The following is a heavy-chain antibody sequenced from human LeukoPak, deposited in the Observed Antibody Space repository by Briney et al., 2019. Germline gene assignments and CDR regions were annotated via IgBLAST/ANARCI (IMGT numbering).Heavy chain of an antibody. CDR1: GFPFFIYG. D-gene: IGHD5-12*01. Sequence: GGSLRLSCAGSGFPFFIYGVKWVRPGPGEGLEWVSGISPGGGPTYYADSVKGRFTISRDDSENTLYLRMRTVRAQETAVYYCAKDGAWLRFDDWGQGILVTVSS. CDR3: AKDGAWLRFDD. V-gene: IGHV3-23*01. CDR2: ISPGGGPT. J-gene: IGHJ4*02.